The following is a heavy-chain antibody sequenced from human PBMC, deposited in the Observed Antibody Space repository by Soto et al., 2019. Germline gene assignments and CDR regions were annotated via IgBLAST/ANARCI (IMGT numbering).Heavy chain of an antibody. D-gene: IGHD2-2*01. CDR2: IKQDGSEK. J-gene: IGHJ4*02. CDR1: GFTFSSYW. CDR3: ARHGRYQLLFWDY. Sequence: EVQLVESGGGLVQPGGSLRLSCAASGFTFSSYWMSWVRQAPGKGLEWVANIKQDGSEKYYVDSVKGRFTSSRDNAKNSLYLQMNSLRAEDTAVYYCARHGRYQLLFWDYWGQGTLVTVSS. V-gene: IGHV3-7*01.